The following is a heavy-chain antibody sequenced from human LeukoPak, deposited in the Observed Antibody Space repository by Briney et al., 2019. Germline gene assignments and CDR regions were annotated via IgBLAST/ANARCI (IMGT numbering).Heavy chain of an antibody. Sequence: GGSLRLXCAASGFTFSNAWMTWVRQAPGKGLEWVARVKSKRDGGTIDYAAPVKGRFTISRDDSKDTLYLQMNSLEIEDAAVYYCTTVGSAWNFDYWGQGTPVTVSS. CDR1: GFTFSNAW. V-gene: IGHV3-15*01. J-gene: IGHJ4*02. D-gene: IGHD6-25*01. CDR3: TTVGSAWNFDY. CDR2: VKSKRDGGTI.